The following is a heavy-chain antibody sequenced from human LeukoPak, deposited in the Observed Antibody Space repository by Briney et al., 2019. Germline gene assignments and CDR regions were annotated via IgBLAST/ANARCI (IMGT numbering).Heavy chain of an antibody. CDR2: IKQDGSEK. Sequence: GGSLRLSCAASGFTFSSYWMSWVRQAPGKGLEWVANIKQDGSEKYYVDSVKGRFTISRDNAKNSLYLQMNSLRAEDTAVYYCARAARWAPYYDSSGYCLDVWGKGTTVTVSS. J-gene: IGHJ6*03. CDR3: ARAARWAPYYDSSGYCLDV. CDR1: GFTFSSYW. V-gene: IGHV3-7*01. D-gene: IGHD3-22*01.